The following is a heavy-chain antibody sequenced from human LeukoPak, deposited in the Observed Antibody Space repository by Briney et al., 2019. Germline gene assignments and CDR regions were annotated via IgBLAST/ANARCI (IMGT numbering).Heavy chain of an antibody. D-gene: IGHD3-22*01. Sequence: SVKVSCKASGGTFSRYAISWVRQAPGQGLEWMGGIIPMFRTVNYAQKFQGRVTITADESTSTAYMELTSLRSEDTAVYYCARDATRYDSRAYYYLWWGQGTLVTVSS. J-gene: IGHJ4*02. CDR2: IIPMFRTV. CDR1: GGTFSRYA. V-gene: IGHV1-69*13. CDR3: ARDATRYDSRAYYYLW.